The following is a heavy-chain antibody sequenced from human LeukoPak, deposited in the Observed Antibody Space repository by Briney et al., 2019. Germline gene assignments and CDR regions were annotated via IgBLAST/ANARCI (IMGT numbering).Heavy chain of an antibody. CDR3: ARGYGAYDY. Sequence: GGPLRLSCAASGFTFTSYSMHWVRQAPGKGLEWVSYISSGSDTIYYADSVKGRFTISRDNAKNALYLQMNSLRDEDTAVYYCARGYGAYDYWGQGTLVTVSS. CDR2: ISSGSDTI. CDR1: GFTFTSYS. V-gene: IGHV3-48*02. D-gene: IGHD5-18*01. J-gene: IGHJ4*02.